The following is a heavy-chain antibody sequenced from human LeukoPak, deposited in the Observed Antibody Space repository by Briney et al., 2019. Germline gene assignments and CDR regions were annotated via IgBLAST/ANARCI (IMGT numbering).Heavy chain of an antibody. Sequence: GGPLRLSCEASGFPFRNDYMTWVRQAPGKGLEWFAGIENKANRYTTEYATSVKGRFTISRDDSKNSLFLQMSSLKTEDTAVYYCARVGHTSGYSLDYWGQGTLVTVSS. CDR1: GFPFRNDY. J-gene: IGHJ4*02. V-gene: IGHV3-72*01. CDR2: IENKANRYTT. D-gene: IGHD3-22*01. CDR3: ARVGHTSGYSLDY.